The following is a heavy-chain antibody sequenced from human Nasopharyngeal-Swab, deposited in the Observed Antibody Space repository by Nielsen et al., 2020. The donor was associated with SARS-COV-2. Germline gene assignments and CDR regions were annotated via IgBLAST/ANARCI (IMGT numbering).Heavy chain of an antibody. D-gene: IGHD6-13*01. CDR3: ARVGSSSWYFDY. CDR1: GFTFSSYG. Sequence: GESLKISCAASGFTFSSYGMHWVRQAPGKGLEWVTFISYDGSTKYYADSVKGRFTISRDNSKSTLYVQMNSLRAEDTAVYYCARVGSSSWYFDYWGQGTLVTVSS. CDR2: ISYDGSTK. J-gene: IGHJ4*02. V-gene: IGHV3-30*03.